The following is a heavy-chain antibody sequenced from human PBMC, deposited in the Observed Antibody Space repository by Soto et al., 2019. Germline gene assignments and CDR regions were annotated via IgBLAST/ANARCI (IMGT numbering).Heavy chain of an antibody. V-gene: IGHV3-72*01. CDR2: TANKRSRYTT. Sequence: EVELVESGGGLVQAGGSLRVSCGVSGFTSSDHYMDWVRQAPGKGLEWVGRTANKRSRYTTEYDASVKGRFIISRDDSKNSFDLQMNSLKSEDTAVYYCARAGFGHGLDVWGQGTKVTVSS. CDR3: ARAGFGHGLDV. D-gene: IGHD3-16*01. CDR1: GFTSSDHY. J-gene: IGHJ6*02.